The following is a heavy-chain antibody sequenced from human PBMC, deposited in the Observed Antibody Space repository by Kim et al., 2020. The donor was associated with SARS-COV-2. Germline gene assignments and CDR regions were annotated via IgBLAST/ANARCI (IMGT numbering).Heavy chain of an antibody. CDR2: MSYRGDA. CDR3: SRDSQYRGSYFD. V-gene: IGHV4-59*13. CDR1: DDSIRTYY. J-gene: IGHJ4*03. Sequence: SETLSLTCTVSDDSIRTYYWSWVRQPPEKGLEWIGHMSYRGDANYNPSLESRFSISIDTSKNQFSLKLNSVTAADTAVYYCSRDSQYRGSYFD. D-gene: IGHD1-26*01.